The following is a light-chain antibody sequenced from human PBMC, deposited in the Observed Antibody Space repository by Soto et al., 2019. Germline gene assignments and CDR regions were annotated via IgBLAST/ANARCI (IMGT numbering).Light chain of an antibody. CDR3: QKRSNMPA. J-gene: IGKJ3*01. CDR1: QSVSSY. CDR2: DAS. V-gene: IGKV3-11*01. Sequence: EIVLTQSPATLSLSPGERATLSCRASQSVSSYLAWYQQKPGQAPRLLIYDASNRATGIPARFSGSGSGTDFTLTISSLEPDDFAVYFCQKRSNMPAFGPGTKVDIK.